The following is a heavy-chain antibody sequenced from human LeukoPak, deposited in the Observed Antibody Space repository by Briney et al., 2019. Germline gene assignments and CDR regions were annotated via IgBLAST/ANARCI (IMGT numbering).Heavy chain of an antibody. CDR1: GGSISSYY. D-gene: IGHD3-10*01. V-gene: IGHV4-59*01. CDR3: ARGGTMVRGVDYYYYYMDV. CDR2: IYYSGST. Sequence: PSETLSLTCTVSGGSISSYYWSWIRQPPGKGLEWIGYIYYSGSTNYNPSLKSRVTISVDTSKNQFSLKLSSVTAADTAVYYCARGGTMVRGVDYYYYYMDVWGKGTTVTISS. J-gene: IGHJ6*03.